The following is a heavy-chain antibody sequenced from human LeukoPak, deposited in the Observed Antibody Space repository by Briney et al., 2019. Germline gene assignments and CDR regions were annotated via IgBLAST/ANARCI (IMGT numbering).Heavy chain of an antibody. CDR1: GGSISSSSYY. D-gene: IGHD1-26*01. CDR2: INHSGST. Sequence: PSETLSLTCTVSGGSISSSSYYWGWIRQPPGKGLEWIGEINHSGSTNYNPSLKSRVTISVDTSKNQFSLKLSSVTAADTAVYYCARSRRGATGGWFDPWGQGTLVTVSS. V-gene: IGHV4-39*07. J-gene: IGHJ5*02. CDR3: ARSRRGATGGWFDP.